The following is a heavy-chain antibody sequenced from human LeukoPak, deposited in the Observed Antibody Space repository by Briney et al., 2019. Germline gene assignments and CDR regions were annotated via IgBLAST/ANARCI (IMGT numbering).Heavy chain of an antibody. Sequence: PSETLSLTCAVYGRSFSGYYWSWIRHPPGKALEWSGEINHSGSTNYNPSLKSGVTISVDKSKNHFSLKLSSVTAADTAVYYCASRYCSGGSCHRGIGDYWGQGTLVTVSS. V-gene: IGHV4-34*01. J-gene: IGHJ4*02. CDR1: GRSFSGYY. D-gene: IGHD2-15*01. CDR2: INHSGST. CDR3: ASRYCSGGSCHRGIGDY.